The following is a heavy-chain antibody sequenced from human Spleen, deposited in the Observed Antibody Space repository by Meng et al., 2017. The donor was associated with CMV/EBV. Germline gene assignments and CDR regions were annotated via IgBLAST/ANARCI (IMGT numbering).Heavy chain of an antibody. Sequence: GGSLRLSCAASGFTFSSYWMSWVRQAPGKGLEWVANIKQDGSEKYYVDSVKGRFTISRDNDKNSLYLKMNSLRAEDTAVYYCARGGGGYSGYGRDWGQGTLVTVSS. CDR2: IKQDGSEK. J-gene: IGHJ4*02. CDR1: GFTFSSYW. D-gene: IGHD5-12*01. V-gene: IGHV3-7*03. CDR3: ARGGGGYSGYGRD.